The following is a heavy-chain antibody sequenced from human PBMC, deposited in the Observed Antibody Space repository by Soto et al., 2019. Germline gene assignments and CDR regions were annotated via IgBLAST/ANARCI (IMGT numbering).Heavy chain of an antibody. D-gene: IGHD3-10*01. V-gene: IGHV4-59*08. CDR2: IYHSGGT. CDR3: ARTRISSSYDAFDV. J-gene: IGHJ3*01. Sequence: QVQLQESGPGLVKPSETLSLTCTVSGGSISSYYWSWIRQPPGKGLEWIGYIYHSGGTKYNPSLESRVTTSVDTSKNQFSLKLSSVTAADTALYYCARTRISSSYDAFDVWGQGTMVTVSS. CDR1: GGSISSYY.